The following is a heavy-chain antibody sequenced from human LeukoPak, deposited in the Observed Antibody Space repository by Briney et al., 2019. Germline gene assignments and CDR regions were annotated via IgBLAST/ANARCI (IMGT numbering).Heavy chain of an antibody. V-gene: IGHV3-23*01. J-gene: IGHJ3*02. D-gene: IGHD2-15*01. Sequence: GGSLRLSCAASGFTFSRYSMNWVRQAPGKGLEWVSAMSGSGGSTYYADSVKGRFTISRDNSKNSLYLQMNSLRAEDTAVYYCARGDIVVVVGAFDIWGQGTMVTVSS. CDR3: ARGDIVVVVGAFDI. CDR1: GFTFSRYS. CDR2: MSGSGGST.